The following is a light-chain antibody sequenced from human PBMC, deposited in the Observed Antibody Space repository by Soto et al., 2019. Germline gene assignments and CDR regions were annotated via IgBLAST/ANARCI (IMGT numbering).Light chain of an antibody. Sequence: QSVLTQPASVSGSPGQSITISCTGTSSDVGGYNYVSWYQQHPGKVPKVMIFEVSNRPSGISHRFSGSKSGNTASLTISGLQAEDEADYYCSSYTTSSTLLFGGGTKLTVL. V-gene: IGLV2-14*01. J-gene: IGLJ2*01. CDR1: SSDVGGYNY. CDR3: SSYTTSSTLL. CDR2: EVS.